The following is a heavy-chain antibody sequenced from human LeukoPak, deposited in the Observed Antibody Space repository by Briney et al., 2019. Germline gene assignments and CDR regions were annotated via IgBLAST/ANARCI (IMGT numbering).Heavy chain of an antibody. J-gene: IGHJ1*01. V-gene: IGHV3-30-3*01. CDR2: ISYDGSNK. CDR1: GFTFSSYA. CDR3: ARDRGDGYNYGGYFQH. D-gene: IGHD5-24*01. Sequence: GGSLRLSCAASGFTFSSYAMSWVRQAPGKGLEWVAVISYDGSNKYYADSVKGRFTISRDNSKNTLYLQMNSLRAEDTAVYYCARDRGDGYNYGGYFQHWGQGTLVTVSS.